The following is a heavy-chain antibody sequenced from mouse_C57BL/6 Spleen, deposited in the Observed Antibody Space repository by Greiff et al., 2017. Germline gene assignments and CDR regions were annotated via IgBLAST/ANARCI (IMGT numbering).Heavy chain of an antibody. CDR2: IYPGAGDT. J-gene: IGHJ2*01. Sequence: VQLQQSGPELVKPGASVKISCKASGYAFSSSWMNWVKQRPGQGLEWIGRIYPGAGDTNYNGKFKGKATLTADTSSRTAYMQLSSLTSEDSAVYVCARWWITTVVYDWGQGTTLTVDS. CDR1: GYAFSSSW. V-gene: IGHV1-82*01. CDR3: ARWWITTVVYD. D-gene: IGHD1-1*01.